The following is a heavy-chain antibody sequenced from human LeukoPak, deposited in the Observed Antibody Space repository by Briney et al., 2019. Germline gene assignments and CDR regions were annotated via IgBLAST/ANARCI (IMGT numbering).Heavy chain of an antibody. CDR1: GVSISSYY. CDR3: ARHESPLGYYYYMDV. V-gene: IGHV4-59*08. J-gene: IGHJ6*03. D-gene: IGHD7-27*01. CDR2: IYYSGSN. Sequence: PSETLSLTCTVSGVSISSYYWSWIRQPPGKGLEWIGYIYYSGSNNYNPSLKSRVTISVDTSKNQFSLKLSSVTAADTAVYYCARHESPLGYYYYMDVWGKGTTVTVSS.